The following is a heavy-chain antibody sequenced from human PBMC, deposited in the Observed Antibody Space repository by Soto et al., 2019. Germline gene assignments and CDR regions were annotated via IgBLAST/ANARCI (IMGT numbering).Heavy chain of an antibody. J-gene: IGHJ4*02. CDR2: IKQDGSEK. CDR1: GFTFSSYW. CDR3: ARDGSYSSGWYGYFDY. D-gene: IGHD6-19*01. V-gene: IGHV3-7*01. Sequence: GGSLILSCAASGFTFSSYWMSWVRQAPGKGLEWVANIKQDGSEKYYVDSVKGRFTISRDNAKNSLYLQMNSLRAEDTAVYYCARDGSYSSGWYGYFDYWGQGTLVTVSS.